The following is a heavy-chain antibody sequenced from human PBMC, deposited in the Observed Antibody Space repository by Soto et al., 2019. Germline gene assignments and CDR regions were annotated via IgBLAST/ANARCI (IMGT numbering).Heavy chain of an antibody. D-gene: IGHD3-10*01. J-gene: IGHJ3*02. CDR2: IYYSGST. V-gene: IGHV4-31*03. Sequence: TLSLTCTVSGGSISSGGYYWSWIRQHPGKGLEWIGYIYYSGSTYYNPSLKSRVTISVDTSKNQFSLKLSSVTAADTAVYYCARDHDPVTFPGSRPAFDIWGQGTMVTVSS. CDR1: GGSISSGGYY. CDR3: ARDHDPVTFPGSRPAFDI.